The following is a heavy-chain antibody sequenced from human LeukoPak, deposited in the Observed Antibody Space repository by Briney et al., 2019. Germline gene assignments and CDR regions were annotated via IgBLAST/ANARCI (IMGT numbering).Heavy chain of an antibody. D-gene: IGHD3-10*01. V-gene: IGHV4-30-2*01. CDR1: GGSISSGGYS. Sequence: NPSQTLSLTCAVSGGSISSGGYSWRWTRQPPGKGLEWIVYIYHSGSTYYNPSLKSRVDISVDRSKNQFSLKLSSVTGADTAVYYCARAIGKRGSGSYSPNDAFDIWGQGTMVTVSS. CDR2: IYHSGST. CDR3: ARAIGKRGSGSYSPNDAFDI. J-gene: IGHJ3*02.